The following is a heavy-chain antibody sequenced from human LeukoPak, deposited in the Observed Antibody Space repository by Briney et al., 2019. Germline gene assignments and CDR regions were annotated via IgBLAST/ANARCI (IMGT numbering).Heavy chain of an antibody. CDR1: GYTFTGYY. D-gene: IGHD3-3*01. V-gene: IGHV1-2*02. CDR2: INPNSGGT. CDR3: ARIRFLEWLLYYDY. J-gene: IGHJ4*02. Sequence: GASVKVSCKASGYTFTGYYMHWVRQAPGQGLEWIGWINPNSGGTNYAQKFQGRVTMTRDTSISTPYMELSRLRSDDTAVYYCARIRFLEWLLYYDYWGQGTLVTVSS.